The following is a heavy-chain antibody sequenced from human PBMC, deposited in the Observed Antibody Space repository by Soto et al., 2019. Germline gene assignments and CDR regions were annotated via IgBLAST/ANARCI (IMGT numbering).Heavy chain of an antibody. CDR1: GGSISSYY. Sequence: QVQLQESVPGLVKPSETLSLTCTVSGGSISSYYWSWIRQPPGKGLEWIGYIYYSGGTTYNPSLTSLVTISVETSTNKFSLKLSSVTAADTAVYYCARAPMGSSWPPVTDYWGQGTLVTVSS. CDR3: ARAPMGSSWPPVTDY. CDR2: IYYSGGT. D-gene: IGHD6-13*01. J-gene: IGHJ4*02. V-gene: IGHV4-59*01.